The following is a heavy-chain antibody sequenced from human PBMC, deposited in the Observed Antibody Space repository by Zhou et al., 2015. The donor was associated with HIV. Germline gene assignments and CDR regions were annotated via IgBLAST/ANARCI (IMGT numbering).Heavy chain of an antibody. D-gene: IGHD2-2*01. CDR3: ARAWDIVVVPAATPRSYYYGMDV. CDR2: ISAYNGNT. V-gene: IGHV1-18*01. J-gene: IGHJ6*02. CDR1: GYTFTSYG. Sequence: QVQLVQSGAEVKKPGASVKVSCKASGYTFTSYGISWVRQAPGQGLEWMGWISAYNGNTNYAQKLQDRVTMTTDTSTSTAYMELRSLRSDDTAVYYCARAWDIVVVPAATPRSYYYGMDVWGQGYHGHRLL.